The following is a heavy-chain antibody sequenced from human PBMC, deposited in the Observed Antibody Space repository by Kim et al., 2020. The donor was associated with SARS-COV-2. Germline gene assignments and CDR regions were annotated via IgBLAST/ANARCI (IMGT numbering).Heavy chain of an antibody. CDR3: ARAPYGSSSGWYFDL. Sequence: QKFQGRVTMTRDTSISTAYMGLSRLRSDDTAVYYCARAPYGSSSGWYFDLWGRGTLVTVSS. J-gene: IGHJ2*01. V-gene: IGHV1-2*02. D-gene: IGHD6-6*01.